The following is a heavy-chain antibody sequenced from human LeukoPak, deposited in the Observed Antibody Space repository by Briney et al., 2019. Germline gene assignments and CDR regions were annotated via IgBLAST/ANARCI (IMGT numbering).Heavy chain of an antibody. Sequence: SETLSLTCTVSGGSISSGGYYWSWIRQHPGKGLEWIGYIYYSGSTYYNPSLKSRVTISVDTSKNQFSLKLSSVTAADTAVYYCARGISSSLAYESSGYTDYWGQGTLVTVSS. CDR2: IYYSGST. CDR1: GGSISSGGYY. D-gene: IGHD3-22*01. V-gene: IGHV4-31*03. CDR3: ARGISSSLAYESSGYTDY. J-gene: IGHJ4*02.